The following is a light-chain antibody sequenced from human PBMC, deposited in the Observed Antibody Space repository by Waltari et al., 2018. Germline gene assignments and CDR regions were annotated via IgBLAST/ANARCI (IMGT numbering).Light chain of an antibody. CDR1: HVGSKS. Sequence: SYVLTQPPSASVATGETARITCGGDHVGSKSVHWYQQKPGQAPLLVVYDDTARPSGIPDRFSASNSGNTATLTISRVENGDEADYYCQVWDTTSDRVVFGGGTKLTVL. CDR2: DDT. J-gene: IGLJ2*01. CDR3: QVWDTTSDRVV. V-gene: IGLV3-21*02.